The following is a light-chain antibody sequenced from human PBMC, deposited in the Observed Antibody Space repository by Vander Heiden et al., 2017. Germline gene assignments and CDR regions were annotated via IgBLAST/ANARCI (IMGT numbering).Light chain of an antibody. CDR2: TTS. V-gene: IGKV1-39*01. J-gene: IGKJ4*01. CDR1: QDIDDY. Sequence: DIQMTQSPSSLSASVGDRVTITCRASQDIDDYLNWYQQKPGKAPHLLIYTTSNLRRGVPSRFSGRRSGNGFTLTINRLQPEDFATYYCQQTDNHIRNTFGRGTKVDIK. CDR3: QQTDNHIRNT.